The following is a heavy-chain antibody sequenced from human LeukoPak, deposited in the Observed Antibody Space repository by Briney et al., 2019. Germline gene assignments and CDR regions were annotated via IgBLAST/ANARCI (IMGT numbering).Heavy chain of an antibody. Sequence: PSETLSLTCTVSGGSISSSSYYWGWIRQPPGKGLEWIGSIYYSGSTYYNPSLKSRVTISVDTPKNQFSLKLSSVTAADTAVYYCARLPGRYSSSGFDYWGQGTLVTVSS. CDR2: IYYSGST. V-gene: IGHV4-39*01. CDR3: ARLPGRYSSSGFDY. CDR1: GGSISSSSYY. D-gene: IGHD6-6*01. J-gene: IGHJ4*02.